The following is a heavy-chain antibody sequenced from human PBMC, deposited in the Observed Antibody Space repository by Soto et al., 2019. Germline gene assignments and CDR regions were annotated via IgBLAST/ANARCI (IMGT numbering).Heavy chain of an antibody. V-gene: IGHV3-73*01. J-gene: IGHJ4*02. Sequence: EVQLVESGGGLVQPGGSLKLSCAASGFTFSGSAIHWVRQASGKGLEWVGRIRTETNSYATSYAASVKGRFTISRDDSQNTAYLQMNSLKTEDTAVYYCSRPNTVSYSRPAYWGQGTLVTVSS. CDR3: SRPNTVSYSRPAY. CDR2: IRTETNSYAT. D-gene: IGHD6-13*01. CDR1: GFTFSGSA.